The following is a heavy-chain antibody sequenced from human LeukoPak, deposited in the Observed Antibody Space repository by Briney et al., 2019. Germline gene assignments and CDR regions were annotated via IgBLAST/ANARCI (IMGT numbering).Heavy chain of an antibody. CDR1: GFTFDDYA. Sequence: GGSLRLSCAASGFTFDDYAMPWVRQAPGNGLEWVSGISWNSGSIGYADSVKGRFTISRDNAKNSLYLQMNSLRAEDTALYYCAKTTLETLFDIWGQGTIVTVSS. J-gene: IGHJ3*02. CDR2: ISWNSGSI. D-gene: IGHD1-1*01. CDR3: AKTTLETLFDI. V-gene: IGHV3-9*01.